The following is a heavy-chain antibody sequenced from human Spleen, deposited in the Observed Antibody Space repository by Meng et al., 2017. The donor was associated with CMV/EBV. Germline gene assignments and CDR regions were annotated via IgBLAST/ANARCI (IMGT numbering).Heavy chain of an antibody. D-gene: IGHD3-3*01. CDR2: ISGSGGSA. CDR3: ARLLRRGTVTIFGVNDP. V-gene: IGHV3-23*01. CDR1: GFTFSSYT. J-gene: IGHJ5*01. Sequence: GESRKISCLGSGFTFSSYTMSWVRLAPGKGLEWLSAISGSGGSAYYADSVKGLFTISRDNSKNAVYRQMNRLRVDDTALYYCARLLRRGTVTIFGVNDPWGEGSQVTVSS.